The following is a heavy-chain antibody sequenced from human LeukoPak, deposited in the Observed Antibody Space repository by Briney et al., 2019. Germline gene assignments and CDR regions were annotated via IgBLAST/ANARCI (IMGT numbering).Heavy chain of an antibody. V-gene: IGHV3-21*01. Sequence: GGSLRLSCAGSGFHFADHAMSWVRQAPGKGLEWVSSISSSSSYIYYADSVKGRFTISRDNAKNSLYLQMNSLRAEDTAVYYCARAGLGMNYAIDYWGQGTLVTVSS. D-gene: IGHD1-7*01. J-gene: IGHJ4*02. CDR1: GFHFADHA. CDR3: ARAGLGMNYAIDY. CDR2: ISSSSSYI.